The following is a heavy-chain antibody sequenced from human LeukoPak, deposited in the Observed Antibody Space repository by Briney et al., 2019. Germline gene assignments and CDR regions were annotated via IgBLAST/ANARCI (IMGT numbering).Heavy chain of an antibody. D-gene: IGHD6-19*01. V-gene: IGHV5-51*01. CDR2: IYPGDSDT. CDR3: ARRTYSSGLTYYFDY. Sequence: GESLKISCKGSGYSFTSYWIGWVRQMPGKGLEWMGIIYPGDSDTRYSPSFQGQVTISADKSISTAYLQWSSLKASDTAMYYCARRTYSSGLTYYFDYWGQGTLVTVSS. J-gene: IGHJ4*02. CDR1: GYSFTSYW.